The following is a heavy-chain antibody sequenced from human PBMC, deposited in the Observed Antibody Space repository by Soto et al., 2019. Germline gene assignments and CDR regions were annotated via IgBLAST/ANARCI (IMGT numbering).Heavy chain of an antibody. CDR2: IYLSGSI. CDR1: GASISSYY. D-gene: IGHD6-6*01. CDR3: ARRPLYPDRGGGSSSAAFGY. V-gene: IGHV4-59*12. Sequence: SETLSLTCSVSGASISSYYYAWIRQTPGKGLVWIGYIYLSGSINYNPALKSRVIISVDKSKNHFSLRLSPVTAADTAVYYCARRPLYPDRGGGSSSAAFGYWGQGTLVTVSS. J-gene: IGHJ4*02.